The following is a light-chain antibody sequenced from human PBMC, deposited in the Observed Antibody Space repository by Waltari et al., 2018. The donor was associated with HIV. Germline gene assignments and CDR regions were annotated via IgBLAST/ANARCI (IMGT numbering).Light chain of an antibody. J-gene: IGLJ1*01. Sequence: SYVLTQPPSVSVAPGQTARITCGGNKIGSKSVHWYQQKAGQAPVLVVYNGSDRPSGIPEGVAGSRSGNTATLTISRVEAGDEADYYCHVWDRSSDHHVFGTGTKVTVL. CDR3: HVWDRSSDHHV. CDR1: KIGSKS. CDR2: NGS. V-gene: IGLV3-21*02.